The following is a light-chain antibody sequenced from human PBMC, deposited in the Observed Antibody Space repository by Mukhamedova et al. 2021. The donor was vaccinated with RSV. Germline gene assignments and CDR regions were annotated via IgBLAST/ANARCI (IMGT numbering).Light chain of an antibody. Sequence: WYQRRVHGKAPQLLIHSTSILQSGVPSRFGGSGSGTDFTLTISSLQSEDLATYYCHQAHSFPQTFGQGTRLEIK. V-gene: IGKV1-12*01. CDR2: STS. CDR3: HQAHSFPQT. J-gene: IGKJ2*01.